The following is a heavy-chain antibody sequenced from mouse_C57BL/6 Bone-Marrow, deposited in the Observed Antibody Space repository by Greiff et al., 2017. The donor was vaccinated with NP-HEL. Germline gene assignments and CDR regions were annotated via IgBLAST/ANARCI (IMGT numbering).Heavy chain of an antibody. D-gene: IGHD1-1*01. CDR3: ARHGDYYGSSPYWYFDV. CDR2: FYPGSGSI. Sequence: QVHVKQSGAELVKPGASVKLSCKASGYTFTEYTIHWVKQRSGQGLEWIGWFYPGSGSIKYNEKFKDKATLTADKSSSTVYMELSRLTSEDSAVYFCARHGDYYGSSPYWYFDVWGTGTTVTVSS. J-gene: IGHJ1*03. V-gene: IGHV1-62-2*01. CDR1: GYTFTEYT.